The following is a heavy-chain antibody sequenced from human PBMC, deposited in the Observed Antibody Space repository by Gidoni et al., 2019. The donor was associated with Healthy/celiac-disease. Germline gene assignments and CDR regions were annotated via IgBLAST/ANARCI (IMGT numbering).Heavy chain of an antibody. Sequence: QVQLVQSGAEVKKPGASVKVSCKVSGYTLTEVSMHWVRQAPGKGLEWMGGFDPEDGETIYAQKFQGRVTMTEDTSTDTAYMELSSLRSEDTAVYYCATSHYYYGSGGAYMDVWGKGTTVTVSS. CDR1: GYTLTEVS. CDR3: ATSHYYYGSGGAYMDV. D-gene: IGHD3-10*01. CDR2: FDPEDGET. V-gene: IGHV1-24*01. J-gene: IGHJ6*03.